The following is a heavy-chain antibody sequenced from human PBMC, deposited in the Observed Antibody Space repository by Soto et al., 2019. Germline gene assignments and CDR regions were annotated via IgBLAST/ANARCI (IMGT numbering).Heavy chain of an antibody. D-gene: IGHD1-26*01. Sequence: GGSLRLSCAASGFTFSSYGMHWVRQAPGKGLEWVAVISYDGGNKYYADSVKGRVTISRDNSKNTLYLQMNSLRAEDTAVYYCAKENSGSFLYYFDYWGQGTLVTVSS. CDR1: GFTFSSYG. CDR2: ISYDGGNK. CDR3: AKENSGSFLYYFDY. J-gene: IGHJ4*02. V-gene: IGHV3-30*18.